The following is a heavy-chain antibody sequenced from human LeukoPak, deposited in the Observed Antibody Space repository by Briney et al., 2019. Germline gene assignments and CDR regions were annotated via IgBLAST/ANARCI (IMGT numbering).Heavy chain of an antibody. J-gene: IGHJ4*02. D-gene: IGHD5-12*01. CDR2: ISTNGGST. Sequence: GGSLRLSCSASGFTFSTYAMHWARQAPGKGLEYVSAISTNGGSTYSADSVRGRFTISRDNSKNTLYLQMSSLRAEDTAVYFCVKGYSEYDKNFDYWGQGTLVTVSS. CDR3: VKGYSEYDKNFDY. CDR1: GFTFSTYA. V-gene: IGHV3-64D*06.